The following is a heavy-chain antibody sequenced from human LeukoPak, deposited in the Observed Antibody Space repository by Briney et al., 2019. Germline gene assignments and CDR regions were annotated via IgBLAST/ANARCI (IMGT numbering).Heavy chain of an antibody. Sequence: PSETLSLTRIVSRVSLSSYLCSYVRQPAGKRLEWIGRIYTSGDTNYNPSLKTRVTISVDTSKNQFSRKRISVTAADTPVYYLARDIQAYLDYCGQGALVTVS. CDR1: RVSLSSYL. D-gene: IGHD2-21*01. V-gene: IGHV4-4*07. CDR3: ARDIQAYLDY. CDR2: IYTSGDT. J-gene: IGHJ4*02.